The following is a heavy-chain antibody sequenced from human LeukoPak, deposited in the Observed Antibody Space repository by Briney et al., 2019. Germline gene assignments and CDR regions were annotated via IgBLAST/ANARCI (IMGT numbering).Heavy chain of an antibody. V-gene: IGHV1-8*03. CDR3: ARVDGSPDY. CDR2: INPKSGNT. CDR1: GYTFTSYG. D-gene: IGHD2-15*01. Sequence: RASVKVSCKASGYTFTSYGISWVRQATGQGLEWMGWINPKSGNTGYAQKFQGRVTITRDTSISTAYMELSSLRSEDTAVYYCARVDGSPDYWGQGTLVTVSS. J-gene: IGHJ4*02.